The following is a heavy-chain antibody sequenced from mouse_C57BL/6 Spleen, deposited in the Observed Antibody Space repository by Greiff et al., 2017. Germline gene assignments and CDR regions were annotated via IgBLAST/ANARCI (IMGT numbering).Heavy chain of an antibody. D-gene: IGHD6-1*01. CDR2: IVPSDSYT. CDR3: ARRQRRGYLDY. CDR1: GYTFTSYW. V-gene: IGHV1-59*01. J-gene: IGHJ2*01. Sequence: QVQLQQPGAELVRPGPSVKLSCKASGYTFTSYWMHWVKQRPGQGLEWIGVIVPSDSYTNYNQKFKGQATLTVDTSSSTAYMQLSSLTSEDTAVYYCARRQRRGYLDYWGKGTTLTVSS.